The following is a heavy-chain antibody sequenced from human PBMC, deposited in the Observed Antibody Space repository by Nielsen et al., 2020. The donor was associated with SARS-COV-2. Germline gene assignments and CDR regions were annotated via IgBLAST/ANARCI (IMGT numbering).Heavy chain of an antibody. V-gene: IGHV5-51*01. D-gene: IGHD2-2*01. Sequence: GGSLRLSCKVFGYSFTNFWIGWVRQVPGKGLEWMGIINPADSDTRYSPSFQGQVTISADKSISTAYLQWSSLKASDTAMYYCARGWIGYCSSTSCYDWTVAYWGQGTLVTVSS. CDR2: INPADSDT. CDR1: GYSFTNFW. CDR3: ARGWIGYCSSTSCYDWTVAY. J-gene: IGHJ4*02.